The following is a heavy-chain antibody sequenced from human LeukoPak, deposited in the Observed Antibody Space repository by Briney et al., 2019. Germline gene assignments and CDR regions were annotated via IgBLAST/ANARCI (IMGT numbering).Heavy chain of an antibody. CDR3: AREGPETYNFDF. CDR1: GYTFTNYY. J-gene: IGHJ4*02. Sequence: GASVKVPCKTSGYTFTNYYMHWVRQAPGQGPEWMGITRPSSGRTSYPQKFQGRVTMTWDMSTSTFYMELSSLTSDDTAVYYCAREGPETYNFDFWGQGTLVTVSS. V-gene: IGHV1-46*01. CDR2: TRPSSGRT. D-gene: IGHD1-14*01.